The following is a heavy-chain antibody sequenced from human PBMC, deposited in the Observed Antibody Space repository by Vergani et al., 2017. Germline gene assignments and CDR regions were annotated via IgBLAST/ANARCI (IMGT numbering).Heavy chain of an antibody. J-gene: IGHJ4*02. CDR2: INTNTGNP. CDR3: ARVGGDCSGGSCYSQAH. V-gene: IGHV7-4-1*02. CDR1: GYSLTELP. D-gene: IGHD2-15*01. Sequence: QVQLVQSGSEVRKPGASVKVSCQVSGYSLTELPIHWVRQAPGQGLEWMGWINTNTGNPTYAQGFTGRFVFSLDTSVSTAYLQISSLKAEDTAVYYCARVGGDCSGGSCYSQAHWGQGTLVTVSS.